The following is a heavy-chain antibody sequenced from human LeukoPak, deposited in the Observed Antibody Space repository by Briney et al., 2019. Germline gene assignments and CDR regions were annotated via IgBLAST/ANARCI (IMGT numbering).Heavy chain of an antibody. V-gene: IGHV3-23*01. D-gene: IGHD5-12*01. CDR2: ISGTAFST. Sequence: GGSLRLSCAASGFTFGDYGMSWVRQAPGKGLEWVSIISGTAFSTYYADSVRGRFTISRDNSKNTLYLQMNSLRAEDTAVYYCAKDTGSGYDYFSYYFDYWGQGTLVTVSS. J-gene: IGHJ4*02. CDR1: GFTFGDYG. CDR3: AKDTGSGYDYFSYYFDY.